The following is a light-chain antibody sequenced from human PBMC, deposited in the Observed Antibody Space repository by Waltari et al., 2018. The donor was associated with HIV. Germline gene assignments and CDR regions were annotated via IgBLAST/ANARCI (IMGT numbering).Light chain of an antibody. V-gene: IGKV3D-15*01. CDR3: QQYNKGLRSFT. J-gene: IGKJ3*01. CDR1: QSVGNN. CDR2: GAF. Sequence: EIVLTQSPATLSVSPGEGATLSCRASQSVGNNLAWYQQKPGLAPRLLIYGAFTRATGIPTRFSGSGSGTEFTLTISSLQSEDFAVYYCQQYNKGLRSFTFGPGTKVDI.